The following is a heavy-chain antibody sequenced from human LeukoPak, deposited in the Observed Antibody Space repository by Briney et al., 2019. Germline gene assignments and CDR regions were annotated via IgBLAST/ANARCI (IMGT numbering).Heavy chain of an antibody. CDR3: ARGVAVYNWFDP. J-gene: IGHJ5*02. V-gene: IGHV1-69*04. D-gene: IGHD2-15*01. CDR1: GGTFSSYA. CDR2: IIPILGIA. Sequence: AASVKVSCKASGGTFSSYAISWVRQAPGQGLEWMGRIIPILGIANYAQKFQGRVTITADKSTSTAYMELSSLRFEDTAVYYCARGVAVYNWFDPWGQGTLVTVSS.